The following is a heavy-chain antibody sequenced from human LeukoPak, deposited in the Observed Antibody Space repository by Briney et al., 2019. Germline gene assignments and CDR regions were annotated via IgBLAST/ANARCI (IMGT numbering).Heavy chain of an antibody. CDR3: ARETPPLVVITGGSAFDI. CDR2: ISAYNGNT. CDR1: GYTFTNYG. V-gene: IGHV1-18*01. Sequence: EASVKVSCKASGYTFTNYGISWVRQAPGQGLEWMGWISAYNGNTNYAQKLQGRVTMTTDTSTSTAYMELRSLRSDDTAVYYCARETPPLVVITGGSAFDIWGQGTMVTVSS. D-gene: IGHD3-22*01. J-gene: IGHJ3*02.